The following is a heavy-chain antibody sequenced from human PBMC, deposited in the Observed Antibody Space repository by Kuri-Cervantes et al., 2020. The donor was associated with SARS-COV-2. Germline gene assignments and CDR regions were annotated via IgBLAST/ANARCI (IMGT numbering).Heavy chain of an antibody. V-gene: IGHV4-34*01. CDR3: ARARGWVGATKPFDY. D-gene: IGHD1-26*01. CDR1: GGSFSGYY. Sequence: SETLSLTCAVYGGSFSGYYWSWIRQPPGKGLEWIGGINHSGSTNYNPSLKSRVTISVDTSKNQFSLKLSSVTAADTAVYYCARARGWVGATKPFDYWGQGTLVTVSS. J-gene: IGHJ4*02. CDR2: INHSGST.